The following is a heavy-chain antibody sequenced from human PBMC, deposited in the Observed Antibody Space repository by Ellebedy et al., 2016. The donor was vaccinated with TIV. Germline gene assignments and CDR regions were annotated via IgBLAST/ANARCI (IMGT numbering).Heavy chain of an antibody. D-gene: IGHD4-17*01. V-gene: IGHV3-7*01. J-gene: IGHJ3*01. Sequence: GGSLRLSCAASGFSFRNYWMTWVRQAPGKGLEWMANINQDGSQKYYVDSVRGRFTISRDNAHNSLFLQMNSLRAEDTAVYFCATDGSYGDYRSPMHAFNVWGQGTMVTVSS. CDR3: ATDGSYGDYRSPMHAFNV. CDR1: GFSFRNYW. CDR2: INQDGSQK.